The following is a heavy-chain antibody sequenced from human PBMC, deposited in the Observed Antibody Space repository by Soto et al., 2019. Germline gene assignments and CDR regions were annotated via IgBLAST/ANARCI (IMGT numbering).Heavy chain of an antibody. CDR1: GFTFSNYN. V-gene: IGHV3-48*02. CDR3: ARDHRFLVWFPDY. J-gene: IGHJ4*02. Sequence: PGGSLRLSCAASGFTFSNYNMNWVRQAPGKGLEWVSYISGSSSTIYYADSVKGRFTISRDNAKNSLYLQMNSLRDEDTAVYYCARDHRFLVWFPDYWGQGTLVTVSS. D-gene: IGHD3-3*01. CDR2: ISGSSSTI.